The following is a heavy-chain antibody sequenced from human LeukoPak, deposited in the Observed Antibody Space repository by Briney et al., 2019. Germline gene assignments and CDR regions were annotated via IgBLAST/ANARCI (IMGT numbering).Heavy chain of an antibody. V-gene: IGHV4-39*07. CDR2: IYYSGST. CDR1: GGSISSSSYY. Sequence: SETLSLTCTVSGGSISSSSYYWGWIRQPPGKGLEWIGSIYYSGSTYYNPSLKSRVTISVDTSKNQFSLKLSSVTAADTAVYYCARGGYCSSTSCYWPFDPWGQGTLVTVSS. D-gene: IGHD2-2*01. CDR3: ARGGYCSSTSCYWPFDP. J-gene: IGHJ5*02.